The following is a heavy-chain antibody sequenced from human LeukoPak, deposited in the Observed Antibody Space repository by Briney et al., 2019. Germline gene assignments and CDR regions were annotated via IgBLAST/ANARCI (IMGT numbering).Heavy chain of an antibody. CDR1: GGSISSYY. D-gene: IGHD2-2*01. CDR2: IYYSGST. Sequence: PSETLSLTCTVSGGSISSYYWSWIRQPPGKGLEWIGYIYYSGSTNYNPSLKSRVTISVDPSKNQFSLKLSSVTAADTAVYYCARVVDASYYMDVWGKGTTVTVSS. CDR3: ARVVDASYYMDV. V-gene: IGHV4-59*01. J-gene: IGHJ6*03.